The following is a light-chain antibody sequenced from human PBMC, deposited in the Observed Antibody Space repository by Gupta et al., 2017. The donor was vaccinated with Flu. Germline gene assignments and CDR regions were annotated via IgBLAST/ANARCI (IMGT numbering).Light chain of an antibody. CDR1: QSISSY. V-gene: IGKV1-39*01. CDR3: QQSYSTPYS. Sequence: PSSLSASVGDRVTITCRASQSISSYLNWYQQKPGKAPKLLIYAASSLQSGVPSRFSGSGSGTDFTLTISSLQPEDFATYYCQQSYSTPYSFGQGTKLEIK. CDR2: AAS. J-gene: IGKJ2*03.